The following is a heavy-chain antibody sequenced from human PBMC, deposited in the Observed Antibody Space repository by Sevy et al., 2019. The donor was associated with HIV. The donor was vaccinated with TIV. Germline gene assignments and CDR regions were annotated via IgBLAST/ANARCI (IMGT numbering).Heavy chain of an antibody. CDR2: ISTSSNYI. Sequence: GGSLRLSCAASGFTFSNYHMNWVRQAPGKGLEWVSSISTSSNYIYYADSVRGRFTVSRANAKNSLYLQMNSLRVADTAVYYCARAENPWWGPFDYWGQGTLVTVSS. V-gene: IGHV3-21*01. CDR1: GFTFSNYH. J-gene: IGHJ4*02. D-gene: IGHD2-15*01. CDR3: ARAENPWWGPFDY.